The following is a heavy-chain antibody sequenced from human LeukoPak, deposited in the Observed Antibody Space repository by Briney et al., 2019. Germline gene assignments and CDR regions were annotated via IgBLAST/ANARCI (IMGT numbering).Heavy chain of an antibody. J-gene: IGHJ4*02. CDR3: AKDVSELEP. D-gene: IGHD1-1*01. CDR2: ISFDGSNK. V-gene: IGHV3-30-3*01. Sequence: GGSLRLSCATFGFTFSTYAMHWVRQAPGKGLEWVAVISFDGSNKYYADSVKGRFTISRDNSKNTLYLQMNSLRAEDTAVYYCAKDVSELEPWGQGTLVTVSS. CDR1: GFTFSTYA.